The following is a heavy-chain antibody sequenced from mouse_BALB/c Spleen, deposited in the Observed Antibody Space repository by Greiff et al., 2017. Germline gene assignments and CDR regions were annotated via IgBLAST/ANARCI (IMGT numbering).Heavy chain of an antibody. Sequence: VQLQQSGAELVKPGASVKLSCTASGFNIKDTYMHWVKQRPEQGLEWIGRIDPANGNTKYDPKFQGKATITADTSSNTAYLQLSSLTSEDTAVYYCARSNYGYLAWFAYWGQGTLVTVSA. CDR1: GFNIKDTY. CDR2: IDPANGNT. J-gene: IGHJ3*01. V-gene: IGHV14-3*02. CDR3: ARSNYGYLAWFAY. D-gene: IGHD1-2*01.